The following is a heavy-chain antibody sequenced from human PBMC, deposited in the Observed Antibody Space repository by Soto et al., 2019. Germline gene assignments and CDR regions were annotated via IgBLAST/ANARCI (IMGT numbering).Heavy chain of an antibody. CDR1: GGSISSYY. J-gene: IGHJ4*02. V-gene: IGHV4-59*08. CDR2: IYYSGST. CDR3: ASTYGDYHAHFDY. D-gene: IGHD4-17*01. Sequence: PSETLSLTCTVSGGSISSYYWSWIRQPPGKGLEWIGYIYYSGSTNYNPSLKSRVTISVDTSKNQFSLKLSSVTAADTAVYYCASTYGDYHAHFDYWGQGTLVTVSS.